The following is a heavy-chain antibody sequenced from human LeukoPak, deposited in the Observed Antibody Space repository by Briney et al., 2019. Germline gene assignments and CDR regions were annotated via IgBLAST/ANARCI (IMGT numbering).Heavy chain of an antibody. D-gene: IGHD6-19*01. CDR3: ASEWLVFY. CDR2: TISDGSSV. Sequence: GGSLRLSCIASGFTSSDYWMHWVRQAPGKGPVWVSRTISDGSSVSYVDSVKGRFIMSRDNAKNTLYLQMNSLRAEDTAVYYCASEWLVFYWGQGTLVTVSS. J-gene: IGHJ4*02. V-gene: IGHV3-74*01. CDR1: GFTSSDYW.